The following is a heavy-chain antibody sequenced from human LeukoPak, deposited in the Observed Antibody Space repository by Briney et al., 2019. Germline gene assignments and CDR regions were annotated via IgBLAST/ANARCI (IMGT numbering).Heavy chain of an antibody. J-gene: IGHJ4*02. CDR2: IDSNGGGA. CDR3: ARAKYSSRWSLDY. CDR1: GFTFNIYW. V-gene: IGHV3-74*03. D-gene: IGHD6-13*01. Sequence: GGSLRLSCATSGFTFNIYWMQWVRQVPGKGLVWVSRIDSNGGGATYADSVKGRFTTSRDNANNTVYLQMNSLRAEDTAIYYCARAKYSSRWSLDYWGQGALVTVSS.